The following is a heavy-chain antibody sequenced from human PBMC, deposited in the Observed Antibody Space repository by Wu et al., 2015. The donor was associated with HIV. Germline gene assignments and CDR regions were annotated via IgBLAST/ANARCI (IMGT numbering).Heavy chain of an antibody. CDR2: VYYVGKT. Sequence: QVQLQGVGAPGLVKPSETLSLTCSVSGGSIRSSSHYWDWIRQPPGKGLEWIGNVYYVGKTYYSSSLRSRVSISVGTSKNEFSLRLSSVSAADTAVYYCARTYYYDNGRRFFDSWGQGTLVTVSS. CDR1: GGSIRSSSHY. J-gene: IGHJ4*02. CDR3: ARTYYYDNGRRFFDS. V-gene: IGHV4-39*07. D-gene: IGHD3-22*01.